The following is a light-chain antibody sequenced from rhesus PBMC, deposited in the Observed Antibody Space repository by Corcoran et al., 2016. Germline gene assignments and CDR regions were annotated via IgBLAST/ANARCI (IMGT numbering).Light chain of an antibody. J-gene: IGKJ1*01. CDR3: QHAYEIPWT. CDR2: YAS. V-gene: IGKV1-25*01. Sequence: DIQMTQSPSSLSASVGDRVTITCQASQAISNNLAWYQQKPGKVPELLIYYASTLQSGGPSRFSGSGSGTDFTLTISSLQPEDFATYYCQHAYEIPWTFGQGSKVEIK. CDR1: QAISNN.